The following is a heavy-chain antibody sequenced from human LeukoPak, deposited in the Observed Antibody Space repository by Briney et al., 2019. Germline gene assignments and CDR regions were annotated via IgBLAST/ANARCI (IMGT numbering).Heavy chain of an antibody. J-gene: IGHJ6*02. CDR3: ARWYSGSYLSYYYGMDV. V-gene: IGHV4-4*02. D-gene: IGHD1-26*01. CDR1: GYSITSSSW. Sequence: SETLSLTCAVSGYSITSSSWWGWIRQPPGKGLEWIGEINHSGSTNYNPSLKSRVTISVDTSKNQFSLKLSSVTAADTAVYYCARWYSGSYLSYYYGMDVWGQGTTVTVSS. CDR2: INHSGST.